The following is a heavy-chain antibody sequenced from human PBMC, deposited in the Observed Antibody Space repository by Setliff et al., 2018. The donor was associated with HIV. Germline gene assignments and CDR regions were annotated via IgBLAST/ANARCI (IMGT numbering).Heavy chain of an antibody. D-gene: IGHD6-19*01. J-gene: IGHJ4*02. CDR1: GDTFRSHA. Sequence: SVKVSCKASGDTFRSHAISWVRQAPGQGLEWMGGIIPIIATTNYAQKFQDRVTITGDEFTNTAYMEVSSLRAEDTAVYYCARNGPHGSGWYNYLDFWGQGTLVTVSS. CDR2: IIPIIATT. V-gene: IGHV1-69*13. CDR3: ARNGPHGSGWYNYLDF.